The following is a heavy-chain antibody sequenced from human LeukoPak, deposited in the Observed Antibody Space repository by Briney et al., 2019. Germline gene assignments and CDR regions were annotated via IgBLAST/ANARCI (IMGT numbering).Heavy chain of an antibody. CDR2: INPDNGGT. CDR3: ARDPSNSGYDYLYYFDY. J-gene: IGHJ4*02. Sequence: ASVKVSCKASGYTFTGYYMHWVRQAPGQGLEWMGWINPDNGGTNYAQKFQGRVTMTRDMSISTAYLELSRLRSDDTAVYYCARDPSNSGYDYLYYFDYWGQGTLVTVSS. D-gene: IGHD5-12*01. V-gene: IGHV1-2*02. CDR1: GYTFTGYY.